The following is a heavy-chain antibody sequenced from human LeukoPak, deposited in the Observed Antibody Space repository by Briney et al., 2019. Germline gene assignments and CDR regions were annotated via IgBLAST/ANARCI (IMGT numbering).Heavy chain of an antibody. D-gene: IGHD6-6*01. CDR2: LYTSGSA. V-gene: IGHV3-53*01. CDR1: GLSVSSSY. CDR3: AKRIAAQENFDY. J-gene: IGHJ4*02. Sequence: AGGSLRLSCAASGLSVSSSYMSWVRQAPGKGLAWVSILYTSGSAYYADSAKGRFTISRDNSKNTLYLQMNSLRAEDTALYYCAKRIAAQENFDYWGQGTLVTVSS.